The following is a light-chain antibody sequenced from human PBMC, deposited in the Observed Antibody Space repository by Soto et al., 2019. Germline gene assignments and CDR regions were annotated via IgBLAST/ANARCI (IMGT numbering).Light chain of an antibody. CDR2: DAS. V-gene: IGKV1-5*01. CDR1: QTISGW. CDR3: QQYKSYPWT. J-gene: IGKJ1*01. Sequence: DIQMTQSPSTLSASVGDGVTITCRASQTISGWLAWYQQRPGKAPKLLISDASSLRSGVPSRFSGSGSGTEFTLTISSLQPDDFGSYYCQQYKSYPWTFGHGTTVEF.